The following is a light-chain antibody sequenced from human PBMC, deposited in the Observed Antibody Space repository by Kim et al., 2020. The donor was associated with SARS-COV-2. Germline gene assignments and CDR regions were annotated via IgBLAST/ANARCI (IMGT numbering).Light chain of an antibody. CDR1: NIESKS. V-gene: IGLV3-21*03. CDR3: HVWDSTSDPVV. Sequence: APGKTARITWEGKNIESKSVHWYQQKPGQAPVLVVYDDSDRPSGIPERFSGSNSGNTATLTISRVEAGDEADYYCHVWDSTSDPVVFGGGTQLTVL. J-gene: IGLJ2*01. CDR2: DDS.